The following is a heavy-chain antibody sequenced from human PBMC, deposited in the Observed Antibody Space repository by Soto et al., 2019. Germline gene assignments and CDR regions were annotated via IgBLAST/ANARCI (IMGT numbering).Heavy chain of an antibody. D-gene: IGHD2-8*02. J-gene: IGHJ4*02. V-gene: IGHV4-34*01. Sequence: QVQLQQWGAGLLKPSETLSLTCAVYGGSFSAYYWNWIRQPPGKGLEWIGEINHSGSTNYNPSLKSRGTIPVDTSKNQFSLKLSSVTAADTAVYYCARGQSSLLLDCWGQGILVTVSS. CDR3: ARGQSSLLLDC. CDR1: GGSFSAYY. CDR2: INHSGST.